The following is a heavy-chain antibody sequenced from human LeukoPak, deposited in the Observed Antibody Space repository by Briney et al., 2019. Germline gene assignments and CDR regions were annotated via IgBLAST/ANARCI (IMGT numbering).Heavy chain of an antibody. Sequence: GESLKISCKGSGYSFTSYWIGWVRQMPGKGLEWMGIIYPGDSDTRYSPSFQGQVTISADKSISTAYLQWSSLKASDTAMYYCARQRHYYDSSGYYYVFDFDYWGQGTLVTVSS. D-gene: IGHD3-22*01. CDR3: ARQRHYYDSSGYYYVFDFDY. V-gene: IGHV5-51*01. CDR1: GYSFTSYW. J-gene: IGHJ4*02. CDR2: IYPGDSDT.